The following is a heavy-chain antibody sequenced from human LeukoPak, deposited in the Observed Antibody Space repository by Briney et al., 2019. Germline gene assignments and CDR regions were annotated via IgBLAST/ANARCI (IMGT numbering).Heavy chain of an antibody. CDR1: GYSISSGYY. V-gene: IGHV4-38-2*02. CDR2: IYYTGST. D-gene: IGHD4-11*01. J-gene: IGHJ4*02. Sequence: SETLSLTCAVSGYSISSGYYWGWIRQPPGKGLEWIGNIYYTGSTYYNPSLKSRVTISIDTSKNQFSLKLTSVTAADTAVHYCGREVGYSNYDSHWGQGTLVTVSS. CDR3: GREVGYSNYDSH.